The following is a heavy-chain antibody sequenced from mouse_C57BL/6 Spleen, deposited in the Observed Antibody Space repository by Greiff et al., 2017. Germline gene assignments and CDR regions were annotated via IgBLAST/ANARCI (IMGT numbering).Heavy chain of an antibody. CDR1: GYTFTNYW. V-gene: IGHV1-63*01. CDR2: IYPGGGYT. CDR3: ARGYGGDYFDD. Sequence: QVQLQQSGAELVRPGTSVKMSCKASGYTFTNYWIGWAKQRPGHGLEWIGDIYPGGGYTNYNEKFKGKATLTADKSSSTAYMQFSSLTSEDSAIYYCARGYGGDYFDDWGQGTTRTVSS. D-gene: IGHD1-1*01. J-gene: IGHJ2*01.